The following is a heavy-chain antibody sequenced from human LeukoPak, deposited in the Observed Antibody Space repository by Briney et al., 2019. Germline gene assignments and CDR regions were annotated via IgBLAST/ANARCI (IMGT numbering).Heavy chain of an antibody. Sequence: GGSLRLSCAASRFTFSSFGMHWVRQAPGQGLDWVAVISDDGSKIYYADSVKGRFTISRDNSKNTLYLQMNSLRPEDTAVYYCARGGGSYFDSWGQGTLVTVSS. J-gene: IGHJ4*02. CDR2: ISDDGSKI. V-gene: IGHV3-30*03. CDR3: ARGGGSYFDS. D-gene: IGHD3-16*01. CDR1: RFTFSSFG.